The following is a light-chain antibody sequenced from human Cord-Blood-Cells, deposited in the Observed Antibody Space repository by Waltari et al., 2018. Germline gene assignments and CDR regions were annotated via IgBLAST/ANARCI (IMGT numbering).Light chain of an antibody. CDR2: EDS. CDR1: SSDVGSYNL. V-gene: IGLV2-23*01. Sequence: QSALTQPASVSGSPGQSITISCTGTSSDVGSYNLGSWYQQHPGKAPKLMIYEDSKRPSGVSNRFSGSKSGNTASLTISGLQAEDEADYYCCSYAGSSTYVFGTGTKVTVL. J-gene: IGLJ1*01. CDR3: CSYAGSSTYV.